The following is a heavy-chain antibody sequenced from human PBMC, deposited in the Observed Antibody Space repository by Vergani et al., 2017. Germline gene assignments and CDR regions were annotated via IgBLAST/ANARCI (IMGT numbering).Heavy chain of an antibody. D-gene: IGHD3-3*01. CDR3: ARGRVEWLHYYYMDV. CDR2: INHSGST. V-gene: IGHV4-34*01. CDR1: GGSFSGYY. Sequence: QVQLQQWGAGLLKPSETLSLTCAVYGGSFSGYYWSWIRQPPGKGLDWIGEINHSGSTNYNPSLKSRVTISVDTSKNQFSLKLSSVTAADTAVYYCARGRVEWLHYYYMDVWGKGTTVTVSS. J-gene: IGHJ6*03.